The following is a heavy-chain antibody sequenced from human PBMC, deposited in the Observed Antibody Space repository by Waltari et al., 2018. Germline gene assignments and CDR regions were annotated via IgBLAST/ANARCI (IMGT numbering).Heavy chain of an antibody. V-gene: IGHV4-38-2*01. CDR2: SYHSGST. J-gene: IGHJ4*02. CDR3: ASLGRRAGLFDY. CDR1: GYSISSGYY. Sequence: QVQLQESGPGLVKPSETLSLTCAVSGYSISSGYYWGWIRQPPGKGLEWIGSSYHSGSTYYNPSLKSRFTISVDTSKNQFSLKLSSVTAADTAVYYCASLGRRAGLFDYWGQGTLVTVSS.